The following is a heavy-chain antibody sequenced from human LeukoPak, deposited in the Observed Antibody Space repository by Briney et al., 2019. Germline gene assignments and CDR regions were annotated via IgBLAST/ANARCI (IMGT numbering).Heavy chain of an antibody. CDR3: AKGAEIDL. CDR2: ATGPGDTT. V-gene: IGHV3-23*01. J-gene: IGHJ5*02. Sequence: AGGSLRLSCATSGFTFTNYAMNWVRQAPGKGLEWVSAATGPGDTTYYADSVKGRFFMSREDSKTTVYLQMNSLRAEDTAIYYCAKGAEIDLWGQGTQVTVSS. CDR1: GFTFTNYA. D-gene: IGHD3-16*01.